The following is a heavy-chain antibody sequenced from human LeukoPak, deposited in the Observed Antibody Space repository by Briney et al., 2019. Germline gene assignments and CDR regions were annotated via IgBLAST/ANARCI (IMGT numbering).Heavy chain of an antibody. CDR3: AKSPRTVTTIFDY. CDR1: GGFISTCY. J-gene: IGHJ4*02. Sequence: SETLSLTCTVSGGFISTCYWSWLRQSPGKGLEWIGYIHERGSTNHNPSLKSRVTMSVDTSRNQFSLQLTSVTAADTAVYFCAKSPRTVTTIFDYWGQGTLVTVSS. D-gene: IGHD5-12*01. V-gene: IGHV4-59*01. CDR2: IHERGST.